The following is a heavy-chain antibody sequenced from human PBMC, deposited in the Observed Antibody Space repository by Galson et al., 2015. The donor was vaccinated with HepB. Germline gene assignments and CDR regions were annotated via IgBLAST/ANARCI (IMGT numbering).Heavy chain of an antibody. Sequence: SLRLSCAASGFTFSSYAMSWVRQAPGKGLEWVSAISGSGGSTYYADSVKGRFTISRDNSKNTLYLQMNSLRAEDTAVYYCAKEGTLEIMITFGGVIVNLIDYWGQGTLVTVSS. CDR2: ISGSGGST. CDR3: AKEGTLEIMITFGGVIVNLIDY. J-gene: IGHJ4*02. V-gene: IGHV3-23*01. CDR1: GFTFSSYA. D-gene: IGHD3-16*02.